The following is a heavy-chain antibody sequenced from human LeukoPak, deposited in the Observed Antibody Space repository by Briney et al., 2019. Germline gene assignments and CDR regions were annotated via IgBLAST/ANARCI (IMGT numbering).Heavy chain of an antibody. CDR2: INHSGST. CDR3: ARAGNYYDSSGYLCY. V-gene: IGHV4-30-2*01. Sequence: PSQTLSLTCTVSGGSISSGGYYWSWIRQPPGKGLEWIGEINHSGSTNYNPSLKSRVTISVDTSKNQFSLKLSSVTAADTAVYYCARAGNYYDSSGYLCYWGQGTLVTVSS. CDR1: GGSISSGGYY. J-gene: IGHJ4*02. D-gene: IGHD3-22*01.